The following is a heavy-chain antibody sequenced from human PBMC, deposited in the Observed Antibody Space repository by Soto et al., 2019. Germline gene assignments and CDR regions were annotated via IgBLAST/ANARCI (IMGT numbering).Heavy chain of an antibody. CDR3: ARDPEYCISTSCQSLSADYYYYGMDV. CDR1: GYTFTSYY. V-gene: IGHV1-46*01. CDR2: INPSGGST. D-gene: IGHD2-2*01. Sequence: ASVKVSCKASGYTFTSYYMHWVRQAPGQGLEWMGIINPSGGSTSYAQKFQGRVTMTRDTSTSTVYMELSSLRSEDTAVYYCARDPEYCISTSCQSLSADYYYYGMDVWGQGTTVTVSS. J-gene: IGHJ6*02.